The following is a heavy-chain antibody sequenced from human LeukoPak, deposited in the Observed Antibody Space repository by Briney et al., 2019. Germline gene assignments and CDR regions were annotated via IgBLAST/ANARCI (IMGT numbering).Heavy chain of an antibody. J-gene: IGHJ4*02. V-gene: IGHV1-2*02. Sequence: GASVKVSCKASGYTFTGYYVHWVRQAPGQGLEWMGWINPNSGGTNYAQKFQGRVTMTRDTSISTAYMELSRLRCDDTAVYYCARVRVSSPLDYWGQGTLVTVSS. CDR2: INPNSGGT. CDR1: GYTFTGYY. D-gene: IGHD6-6*01. CDR3: ARVRVSSPLDY.